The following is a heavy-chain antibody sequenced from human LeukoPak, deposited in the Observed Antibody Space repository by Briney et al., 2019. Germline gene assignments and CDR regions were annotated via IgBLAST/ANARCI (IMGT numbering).Heavy chain of an antibody. J-gene: IGHJ4*02. CDR1: GFTFSSYW. D-gene: IGHD1-1*01. Sequence: GGSLRLSCAASGFTFSSYWMHWVRQAPGKGLVWVSRLNSDGSSTHYADSVKGRFTISRDNAETTLHLQMNNLSAEDTAVYYCARASNRNSINFDYWGQGALVTVSS. CDR2: LNSDGSST. V-gene: IGHV3-74*01. CDR3: ARASNRNSINFDY.